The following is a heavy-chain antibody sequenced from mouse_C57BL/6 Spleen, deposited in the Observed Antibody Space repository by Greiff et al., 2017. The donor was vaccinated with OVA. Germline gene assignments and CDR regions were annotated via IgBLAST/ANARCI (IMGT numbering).Heavy chain of an antibody. CDR1: GYTFTSYW. Sequence: QVQLQQPGAELVRPGSSVKLSCKASGYTFTSYWMHWVKQRPIQGLEWIGNIDPSDSETHYNQKFKDKATLTVDKSSSTAYMQLSSLTSEDSAVYYCARLRLRGSFDVWGTGTTVTVSS. CDR2: IDPSDSET. D-gene: IGHD2-4*01. V-gene: IGHV1-52*01. CDR3: ARLRLRGSFDV. J-gene: IGHJ1*03.